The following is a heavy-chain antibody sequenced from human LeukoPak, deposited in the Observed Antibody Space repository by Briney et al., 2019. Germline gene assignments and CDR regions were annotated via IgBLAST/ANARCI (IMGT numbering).Heavy chain of an antibody. CDR2: ISSSGSTI. V-gene: IGHV3-48*03. CDR1: GFTFSSYE. J-gene: IGHJ6*03. CDR3: VKVRAARPTTYYYMDV. D-gene: IGHD6-6*01. Sequence: PGGSLRLSCAASGFTFSSYEMNWVRQAPGKGLEWVSYISSSGSTIYYADSVEGRFTISRDNAKNSLYLQMNSLRGDDTAVYYCVKVRAARPTTYYYMDVWGKGTTVTVSS.